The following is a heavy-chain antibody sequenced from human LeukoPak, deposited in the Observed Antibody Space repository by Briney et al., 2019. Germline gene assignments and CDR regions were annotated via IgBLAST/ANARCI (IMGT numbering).Heavy chain of an antibody. D-gene: IGHD3-16*01. CDR3: ARGRGITSYARFDP. V-gene: IGHV4-31*03. Sequence: PSQTLSLTCTVSDGSISSGGYYWSRIRQHPGKGLEWIGYIYYSGSTYYNPSLKSRVTISVDTSKNQFSLKLSSVTAADTAVYYCARGRGITSYARFDPWGQGTLVTVSS. CDR2: IYYSGST. J-gene: IGHJ5*02. CDR1: DGSISSGGYY.